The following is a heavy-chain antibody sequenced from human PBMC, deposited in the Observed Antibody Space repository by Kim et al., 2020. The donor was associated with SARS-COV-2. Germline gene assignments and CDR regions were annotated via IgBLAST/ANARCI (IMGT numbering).Heavy chain of an antibody. J-gene: IGHJ3*02. CDR3: AREGGQWGPNAFDI. V-gene: IGHV1-46*01. Sequence: AQKFPGRGTMTRDTSTSTVYMELSSLRSEDTAVYYCAREGGQWGPNAFDIWGQGTMVTVSS. D-gene: IGHD6-19*01.